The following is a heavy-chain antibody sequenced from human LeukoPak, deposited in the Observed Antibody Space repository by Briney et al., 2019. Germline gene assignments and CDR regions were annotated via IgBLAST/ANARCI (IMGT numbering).Heavy chain of an antibody. Sequence: GASVKVSCKASVYTFTNYYMHWVRQAPGQGLEWMGWINPNSGGTNYGQKFQGRVTMTRDTSISTAYMELTSLRSDDTAVYYCARGGYGEVFDYWGQGTLVTVSS. CDR2: INPNSGGT. CDR3: ARGGYGEVFDY. V-gene: IGHV1-2*02. CDR1: VYTFTNYY. D-gene: IGHD4-17*01. J-gene: IGHJ4*02.